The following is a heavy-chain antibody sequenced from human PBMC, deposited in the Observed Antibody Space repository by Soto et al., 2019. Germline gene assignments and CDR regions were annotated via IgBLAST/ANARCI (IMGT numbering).Heavy chain of an antibody. J-gene: IGHJ4*02. CDR2: IIPIFGTA. D-gene: IGHD3-16*02. V-gene: IGHV1-69*13. CDR3: ASSIMITFGGVIGSYYFDC. Sequence: GASVNVSCKASGGTFSSYAISWVRQAPGQGLEWMGGIIPIFGTANYAQKFQGRVTITADESTSTAYMELSSLRSEDTAVYYCASSIMITFGGVIGSYYFDCWGQGTLVTVSS. CDR1: GGTFSSYA.